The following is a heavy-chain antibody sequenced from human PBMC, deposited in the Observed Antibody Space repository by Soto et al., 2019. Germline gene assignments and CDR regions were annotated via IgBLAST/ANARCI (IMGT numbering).Heavy chain of an antibody. Sequence: QITLKESGPTLVKPTQTLTLTSTFSGFSLTTRGVGVGWIRQPPGKALECLALIYWYDDKRYSPSLQSRLSITKDTAKNQVVLTMTNVDPVETATYYCEHSPYYYQCDWFDPWGQGTLVSVSS. V-gene: IGHV2-5*01. D-gene: IGHD3-10*01. CDR3: EHSPYYYQCDWFDP. J-gene: IGHJ5*02. CDR2: IYWYDDK. CDR1: GFSLTTRGVG.